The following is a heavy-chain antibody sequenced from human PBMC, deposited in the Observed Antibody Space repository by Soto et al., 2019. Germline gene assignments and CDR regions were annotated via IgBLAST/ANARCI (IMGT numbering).Heavy chain of an antibody. Sequence: GGSLRLSCAASGFTFSSYTMTWVRQAPGKGLEWISVIIGSGSSTYYADSVKGRFTISRDNAKNSLYLQMNSLRAEDTAVYYCARDLGSSWYPEYFQHWGQGTLVTVSS. J-gene: IGHJ1*01. V-gene: IGHV3-23*01. CDR2: IIGSGSST. CDR1: GFTFSSYT. CDR3: ARDLGSSWYPEYFQH. D-gene: IGHD6-13*01.